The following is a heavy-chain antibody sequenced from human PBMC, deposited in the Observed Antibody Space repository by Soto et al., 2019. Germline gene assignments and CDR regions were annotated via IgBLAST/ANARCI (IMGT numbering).Heavy chain of an antibody. CDR2: IIPIFGTA. Sequence: GASVKVSCKASGGTFSSYAISWVRQAPGQGLEWMGGIIPIFGTANYAQKFQGRVTITADESTSTAYMELSSLRSEDTAVYYCARGIFGVVIKLPGWFDPWGQGTLVTVSS. V-gene: IGHV1-69*13. CDR1: GGTFSSYA. J-gene: IGHJ5*02. D-gene: IGHD3-3*01. CDR3: ARGIFGVVIKLPGWFDP.